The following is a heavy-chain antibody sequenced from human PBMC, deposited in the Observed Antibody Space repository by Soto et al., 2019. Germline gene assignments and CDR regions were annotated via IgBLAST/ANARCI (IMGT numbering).Heavy chain of an antibody. V-gene: IGHV3-30*04. CDR2: ISFEGSYK. D-gene: IGHD6-13*01. CDR3: VRAAGIAAAGSSQGVL. J-gene: IGHJ4*02. Sequence: QVQLVESGGGVVQPGRSLRLSCEASGFAIRSNAIHWVRQAPGKGLEWVAVISFEGSYKYYADSVKGRFTVPRDNSKNTVSLQMDSLTGEDSALYYCVRAAGIAAAGSSQGVLWGQGTLVTVSS. CDR1: GFAIRSNA.